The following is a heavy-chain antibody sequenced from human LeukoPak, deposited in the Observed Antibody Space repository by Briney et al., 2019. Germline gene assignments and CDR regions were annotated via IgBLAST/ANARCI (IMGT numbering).Heavy chain of an antibody. Sequence: GGSLRLSCAASGFTFSSYAKSWVRQAPGKGLEWVSAISGSGGSTYYADSVKGRFTISRDNSKNTLYLQMNSLRAEDTAVYYCAKMPVSYSSGWSTFDYWGRGTLVAVSS. CDR3: AKMPVSYSSGWSTFDY. D-gene: IGHD6-19*01. CDR1: GFTFSSYA. J-gene: IGHJ4*02. V-gene: IGHV3-23*01. CDR2: ISGSGGST.